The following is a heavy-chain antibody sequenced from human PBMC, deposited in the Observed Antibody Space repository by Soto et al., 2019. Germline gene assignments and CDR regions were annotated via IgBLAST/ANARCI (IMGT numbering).Heavy chain of an antibody. Sequence: SETLSLTCTVSGGSISSGDYYWSWIRQPPGKGLEWIGYIYYSGSTYYNPSLKSRVTISVDTSKNQSSLKLSSVTAADTAVYYCSRGYSSSWYYYYYGMDVWGQGTTVTVSS. CDR1: GGSISSGDYY. CDR3: SRGYSSSWYYYYYGMDV. J-gene: IGHJ6*02. CDR2: IYYSGST. D-gene: IGHD6-13*01. V-gene: IGHV4-30-4*01.